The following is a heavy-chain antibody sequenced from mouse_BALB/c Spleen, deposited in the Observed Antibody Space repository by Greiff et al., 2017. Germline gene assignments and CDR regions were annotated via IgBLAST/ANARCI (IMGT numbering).Heavy chain of an antibody. CDR1: GYTFTDYA. D-gene: IGHD2-14*01. V-gene: IGHV1S137*01. CDR2: ISTYYGDA. J-gene: IGHJ2*01. CDR3: ARGGYDYYFDY. Sequence: QVQLQQSGAELVRPGVSVKISCKGSGYTFTDYAMHWVKQSHAKSLEWIGVISTYYGDASYNQKFKGKATMTVDKSSSTAYMELARLTSEDSAIYYCARGGYDYYFDYWGQGTTLTVSS.